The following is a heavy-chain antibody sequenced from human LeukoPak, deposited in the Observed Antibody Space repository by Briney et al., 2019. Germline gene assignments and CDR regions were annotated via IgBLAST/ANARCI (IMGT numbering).Heavy chain of an antibody. J-gene: IGHJ2*01. Sequence: PSETLSLTCTVSGYSISSGYYWGWIRQPPGKGLEWTGSIDHSGSTNYNPSLKSRVTISVDTSKNQFSLKLSSVTAADTAVYYCARVYYSSSYDYWYFDLWGRGTLVTVSS. CDR3: ARVYYSSSYDYWYFDL. CDR1: GYSISSGYY. V-gene: IGHV4-38-2*02. D-gene: IGHD6-13*01. CDR2: IDHSGST.